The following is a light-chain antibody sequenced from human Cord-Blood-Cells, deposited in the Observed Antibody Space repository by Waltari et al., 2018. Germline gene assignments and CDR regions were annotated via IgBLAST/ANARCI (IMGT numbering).Light chain of an antibody. CDR1: QCVSSSY. Sequence: VFTQPPGALSLSLQERAPLYCRASQCVSSSYLAWYQQKPGQVPRPRIYGASSRATGIPDRCRGRGSGTAFTFSMSRLGPEDVSVYDCQQYVSVRRTFGGGTKVEIK. CDR2: GAS. V-gene: IGKV3-20*01. CDR3: QQYVSVRRT. J-gene: IGKJ4*01.